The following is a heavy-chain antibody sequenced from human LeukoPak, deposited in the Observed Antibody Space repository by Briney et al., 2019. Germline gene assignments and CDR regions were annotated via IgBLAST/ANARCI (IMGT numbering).Heavy chain of an antibody. CDR2: INPNSGGT. CDR1: GYTFTGYY. CDR3: ARERYNWNYGGLYAFDI. D-gene: IGHD1-7*01. V-gene: IGHV1-2*06. J-gene: IGHJ3*02. Sequence: RASVKVPYKASGYTFTGYYMHWVRQAPGQALEWIGRINPNSGGTNYAQKFQARDTMTSDTTISTAYVELSRLRSDDTAVYYCARERYNWNYGGLYAFDIWGQGTMVTVSS.